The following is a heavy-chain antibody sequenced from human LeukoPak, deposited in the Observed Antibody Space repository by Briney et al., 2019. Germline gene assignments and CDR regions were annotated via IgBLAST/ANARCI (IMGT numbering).Heavy chain of an antibody. D-gene: IGHD3-10*01. V-gene: IGHV3-23*01. Sequence: PGGSLRLSCTVSGFTFSSYAMGWVRQAPGKGLEWVSAISGSGTSTFYADSVKGRFTISRDNSKNTLYLQMSSLRVEDTALYYCAKDGSGDYWGQGTLVTVSS. CDR1: GFTFSSYA. CDR2: ISGSGTST. J-gene: IGHJ4*02. CDR3: AKDGSGDY.